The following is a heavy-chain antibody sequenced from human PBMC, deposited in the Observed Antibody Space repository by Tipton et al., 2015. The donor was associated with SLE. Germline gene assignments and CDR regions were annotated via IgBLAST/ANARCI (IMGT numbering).Heavy chain of an antibody. J-gene: IGHJ4*02. Sequence: SLRLSCVASGFSVRSNCMTWVRQAPGRGLELISLMFSSGTTFNADPVKGRVTISRDTSKNSLYLQMNSLRAEDTGVYYCARDNHRNYYGSGIGDFWGQGTLVTVSS. V-gene: IGHV3-66*01. CDR1: GFSVRSNC. CDR2: MFSSGTT. CDR3: ARDNHRNYYGSGIGDF. D-gene: IGHD3-10*01.